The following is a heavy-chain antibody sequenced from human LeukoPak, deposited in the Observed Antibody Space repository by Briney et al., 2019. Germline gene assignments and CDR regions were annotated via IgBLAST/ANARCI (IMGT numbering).Heavy chain of an antibody. CDR1: GYTLTELS. Sequence: ASVKVSCKVSGYTLTELSMHWVRQAPGQGLEWMGGIIPIFGTANYAQKFQGRVTITADESTSTAYMELSSLRSEDTAVYYCARGVLLFGCSSTSCYAPRGYYYMDVWGKGTTVTVSS. V-gene: IGHV1-69*13. CDR3: ARGVLLFGCSSTSCYAPRGYYYMDV. CDR2: IIPIFGTA. J-gene: IGHJ6*03. D-gene: IGHD2-2*01.